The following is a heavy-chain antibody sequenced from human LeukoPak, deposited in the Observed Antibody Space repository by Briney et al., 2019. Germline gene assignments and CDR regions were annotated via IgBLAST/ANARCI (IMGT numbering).Heavy chain of an antibody. CDR2: INSDGSST. CDR3: ASHQYCSGTSCYTRVDH. Sequence: GGSLRLSCAASGFTFSSYWMHWVRQAPGKGLVWVSRINSDGSSTSYADSVKGRFTISRDNAKNTLYLQMNSLRAEDTAVYYCASHQYCSGTSCYTRVDHWGQGTLVTVSS. D-gene: IGHD2-2*02. J-gene: IGHJ4*02. V-gene: IGHV3-74*01. CDR1: GFTFSSYW.